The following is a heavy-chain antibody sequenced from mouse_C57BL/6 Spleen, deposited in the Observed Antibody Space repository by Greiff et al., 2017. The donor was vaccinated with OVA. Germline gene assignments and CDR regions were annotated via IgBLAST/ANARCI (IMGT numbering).Heavy chain of an antibody. CDR1: GYAFTNYL. CDR2: INPGSGGT. D-gene: IGHD3-2*02. CDR3: ARREQLRLRAMDY. J-gene: IGHJ4*01. Sequence: VQLQQSGAELVRPGTSVKVSCKASGYAFTNYLIEWVKQRPGQGLEWIGVINPGSGGTNYNEKFKGKATLTADKSSSTAYMQLSSLTSEDSAVYFCARREQLRLRAMDYWGQGTSVTVSS. V-gene: IGHV1-54*01.